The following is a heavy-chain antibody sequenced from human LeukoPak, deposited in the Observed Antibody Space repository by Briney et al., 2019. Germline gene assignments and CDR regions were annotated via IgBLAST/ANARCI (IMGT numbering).Heavy chain of an antibody. CDR1: GGSVSSSSYY. J-gene: IGHJ5*02. D-gene: IGHD7-27*01. V-gene: IGHV4-39*01. CDR3: ASLGTLRS. CDR2: ISYSGTN. Sequence: SEPLSPTCTVSGGSVSSSSYYWGWIRQPPGKGLEWIGSISYSGTNYNNPSLKSRVSISIDTSKNQFSVQLTSVTAADTAMYYCASLGTLRSWGQGTLVTASS.